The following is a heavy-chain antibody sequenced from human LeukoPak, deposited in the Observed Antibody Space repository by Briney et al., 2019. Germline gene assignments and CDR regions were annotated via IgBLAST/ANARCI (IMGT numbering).Heavy chain of an antibody. Sequence: PGGSLRLSCAASGFTFSSYAMSWVRQAPGKGLEWVSAITGSGTNTYYADSVKGRFTISRDNSKNTVFLQMNSLRHEDTAIYYCVIWGDYDVLTGYYVPDYWGQGTLVTVSS. CDR3: VIWGDYDVLTGYYVPDY. V-gene: IGHV3-23*01. J-gene: IGHJ4*02. CDR2: ITGSGTNT. D-gene: IGHD3-9*01. CDR1: GFTFSSYA.